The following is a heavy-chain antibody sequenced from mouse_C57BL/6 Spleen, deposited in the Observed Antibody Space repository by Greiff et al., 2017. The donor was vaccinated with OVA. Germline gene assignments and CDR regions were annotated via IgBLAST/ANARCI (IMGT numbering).Heavy chain of an antibody. CDR1: GFTFNTYA. V-gene: IGHV10-3*01. CDR2: IRRKSSNYAT. CDR3: VRDSPYYYGSSLYAMDY. Sequence: EVKLMESGGGLVQPKGSLKLSCAASGFTFNTYAMHWVRQAPGQGLEWVARIRRKSSNYATYYADSVKDRFTISRADSQSMLYLQMNNLKSEDTAMYYCVRDSPYYYGSSLYAMDYWGQGTSVTVSS. J-gene: IGHJ4*01. D-gene: IGHD1-1*01.